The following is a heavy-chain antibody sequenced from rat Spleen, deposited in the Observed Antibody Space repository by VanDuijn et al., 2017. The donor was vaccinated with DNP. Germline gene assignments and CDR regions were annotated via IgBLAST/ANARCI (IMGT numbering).Heavy chain of an antibody. CDR2: ISYEGSST. Sequence: EVQLVESGGGLVQPGRSLKLSCAASGFTFSDYNMAWVRQAPKKGLDWVATISYEGSSTYYRDSVKGRFTISRDNAKSTLYLQMDSLRSEDTATYYCARQDTTPLFDYWGQGVMVTVSS. V-gene: IGHV5-7*01. CDR1: GFTFSDYN. J-gene: IGHJ2*01. CDR3: ARQDTTPLFDY. D-gene: IGHD3-1*01.